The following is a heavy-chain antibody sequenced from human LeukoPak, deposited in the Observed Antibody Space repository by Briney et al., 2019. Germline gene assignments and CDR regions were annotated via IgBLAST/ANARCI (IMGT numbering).Heavy chain of an antibody. CDR2: INHSGST. CDR3: ARDPTTVVTTPYYFDD. Sequence: PSETLSLTCAVSGGSFIGYHWNWIRQPPGKGLEGIGEINHSGSTNYNPSLKSRVTISVDTSKNQFSLKLRSVTAADTAVYYCARDPTTVVTTPYYFDDWGQGTLVTVSS. D-gene: IGHD4-23*01. CDR1: GGSFIGYH. V-gene: IGHV4-34*01. J-gene: IGHJ4*02.